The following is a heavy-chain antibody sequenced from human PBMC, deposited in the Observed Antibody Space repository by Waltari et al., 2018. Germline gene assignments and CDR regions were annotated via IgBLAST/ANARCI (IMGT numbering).Heavy chain of an antibody. CDR3: ARVWGSMTTVTTLDH. CDR2: IIPIVGVA. CDR1: GGTFSSYA. Sequence: QVQLVQSGAEMKKPGSSVKVSCKASGGTFSSYAVSWVRQAPGQGLEWMGGIIPIVGVATYAQKFQDRVTIVADESTRTVYMEVRSLTSEDTAMYYCARVWGSMTTVTTLDHWGQGTLVSVSS. V-gene: IGHV1-69*12. J-gene: IGHJ4*02. D-gene: IGHD4-17*01.